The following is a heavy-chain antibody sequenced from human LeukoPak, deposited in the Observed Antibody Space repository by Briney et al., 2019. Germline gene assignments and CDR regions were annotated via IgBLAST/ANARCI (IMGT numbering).Heavy chain of an antibody. D-gene: IGHD3-22*01. CDR2: ISGSGGGT. CDR1: GFTFRNYV. J-gene: IGHJ4*02. V-gene: IGHV3-23*01. CDR3: AKEGSSGFYYFDF. Sequence: GGSLRLSCEASGFTFRNYVMSWVRQAPGKGLEWVAVISGSGGGTYEDSVKSRFTISRDNSKNTLYLQMNSVSPEDTAIYYCAKEGSSGFYYFDFWGLGTLVTVSS.